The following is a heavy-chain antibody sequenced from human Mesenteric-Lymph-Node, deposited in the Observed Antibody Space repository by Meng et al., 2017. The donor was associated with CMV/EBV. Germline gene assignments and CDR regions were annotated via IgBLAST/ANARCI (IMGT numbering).Heavy chain of an antibody. J-gene: IGHJ6*02. V-gene: IGHV1-69*05. Sequence: SVKDSCKASGGTFSSYAISWVRQAPGQGLEWMGGIIPLYGTANHAQKFQGRVTITTDESTSTVYMELSRLRSEDTAIYYCARGYDSAIREKGPPYYYYYYGMDVWGQGTTVTVSS. CDR2: IIPLYGTA. CDR3: ARGYDSAIREKGPPYYYYYYGMDV. D-gene: IGHD3-22*01. CDR1: GGTFSSYA.